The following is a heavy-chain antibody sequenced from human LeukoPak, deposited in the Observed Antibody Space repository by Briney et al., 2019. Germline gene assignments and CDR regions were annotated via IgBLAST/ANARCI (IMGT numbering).Heavy chain of an antibody. J-gene: IGHJ3*02. D-gene: IGHD3-9*01. Sequence: GGSLRLSCGGPGVVLSNYWMHWVRHVPGKGPVWVSCINEDGSYTDYADSVKGRITFSRDNAKSTVFLQMNSLRDDDTAIYYCIRDLTGFGAFEIWGQGTAVTVSS. CDR1: GVVLSNYW. V-gene: IGHV3-74*01. CDR3: IRDLTGFGAFEI. CDR2: INEDGSYT.